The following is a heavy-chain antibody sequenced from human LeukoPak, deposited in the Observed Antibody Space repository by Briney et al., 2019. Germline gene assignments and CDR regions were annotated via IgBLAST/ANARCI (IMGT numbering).Heavy chain of an antibody. CDR1: GGSFSGYY. V-gene: IGHV4-34*01. Sequence: SETPSLTCAVYGGSFSGYYWSWIRQPPGKGLEWIGEINHSGSTNYNPSLKSRVTISVDTSKNQFSLKLSSVTAADTAVYYCARLPRGLAYYYYGMDVWGQGTTVTVSS. D-gene: IGHD2-15*01. CDR2: INHSGST. J-gene: IGHJ6*02. CDR3: ARLPRGLAYYYYGMDV.